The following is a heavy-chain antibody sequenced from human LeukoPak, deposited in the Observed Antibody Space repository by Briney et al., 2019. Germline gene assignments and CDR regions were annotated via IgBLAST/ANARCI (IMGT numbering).Heavy chain of an antibody. Sequence: GGSLRLSCAASGFTLSNAWMSWVRQAPGKGLEWVSSISSSSSYIYYADSVKGRFTISRDNAKNSLYLQMNSLRAEDTAVYYCAREKLRDGAFDIWGQGTMVTVSS. CDR2: ISSSSSYI. CDR3: AREKLRDGAFDI. D-gene: IGHD5-24*01. J-gene: IGHJ3*02. V-gene: IGHV3-21*01. CDR1: GFTLSNAW.